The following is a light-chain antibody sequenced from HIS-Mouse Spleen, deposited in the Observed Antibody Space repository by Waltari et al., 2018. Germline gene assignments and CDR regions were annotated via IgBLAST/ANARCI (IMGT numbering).Light chain of an antibody. CDR3: QQYNNWPPTWT. Sequence: EIVMTQSPATLSVYPGERATLSCRASQSVSSNLAWYQQKPGQTPRLLNGASTRATGIPARFSGSGSGTEFTLTISSMQSEDFAVYYCQQYNNWPPTWTFGQGTKVEIK. CDR2: GAS. CDR1: QSVSSN. V-gene: IGKV3-15*01. J-gene: IGKJ1*01.